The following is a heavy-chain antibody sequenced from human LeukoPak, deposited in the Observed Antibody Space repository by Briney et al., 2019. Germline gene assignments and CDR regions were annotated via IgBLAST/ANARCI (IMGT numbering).Heavy chain of an antibody. CDR1: GFTFSSYA. CDR2: ISGSGGST. D-gene: IGHD6-6*01. Sequence: GGSLRLSCAASGFTFSSYAMSWVRQAPGKGLEWVSAISGSGGSTYYADSVKGRFTISRDNSKNTLYLQMNSLRAEDTAVYYCAKDHEEYSSSSVYFDYWGQGTLVTVSS. CDR3: AKDHEEYSSSSVYFDY. V-gene: IGHV3-23*01. J-gene: IGHJ4*02.